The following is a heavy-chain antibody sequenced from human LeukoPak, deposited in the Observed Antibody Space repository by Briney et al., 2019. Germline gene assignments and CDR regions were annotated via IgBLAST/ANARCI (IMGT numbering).Heavy chain of an antibody. Sequence: SETLSLTCTVSGGSISSYYWGWIRQPPGKGLEWIGSIYYSGSTYYNPSLKSRVTISVDTSKNQFSLKLSSVTAADTAVYYCARHEDYYYYMDVWGKGTTVTVSS. V-gene: IGHV4-39*01. CDR3: ARHEDYYYYMDV. CDR1: GGSISSYY. CDR2: IYYSGST. J-gene: IGHJ6*03.